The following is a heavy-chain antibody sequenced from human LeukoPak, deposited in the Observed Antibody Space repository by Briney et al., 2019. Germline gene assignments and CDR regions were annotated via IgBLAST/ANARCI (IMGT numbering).Heavy chain of an antibody. CDR2: ISSSSSYI. V-gene: IGHV3-21*01. D-gene: IGHD6-19*01. CDR1: GFTFSSYS. Sequence: GGSLRLSCAASGFTFSSYSMNWVRQAPGKWLEWVSSISSSSSYIYYADSVKGRFTISRDNAKNSLYLQMNSLRAEDTAVYYCASLDPYSSGWYDAFDIWGQGTMVTVSS. J-gene: IGHJ3*02. CDR3: ASLDPYSSGWYDAFDI.